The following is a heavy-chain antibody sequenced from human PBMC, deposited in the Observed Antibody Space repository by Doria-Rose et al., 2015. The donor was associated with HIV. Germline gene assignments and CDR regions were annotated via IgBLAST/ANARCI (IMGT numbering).Heavy chain of an antibody. CDR3: ARIKSSRWYHKYYFDF. Sequence: QVQLVQSGPVLVKPTETLTLTCTVSGVSLSSPGMGVSWIRQPPGKALEWLVNNFSDDERSYKTSLKSRLTISRGTSKSQVVLTMTDMDPVDTATYYCARIKSSRWYHKYYFDFWGQGTLVIVSA. J-gene: IGHJ4*02. CDR1: GVSLSSPGMG. D-gene: IGHD6-13*01. V-gene: IGHV2-26*01. CDR2: NFSDDER.